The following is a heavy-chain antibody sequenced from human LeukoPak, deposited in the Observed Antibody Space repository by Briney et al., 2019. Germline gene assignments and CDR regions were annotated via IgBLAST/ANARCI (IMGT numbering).Heavy chain of an antibody. D-gene: IGHD5-18*01. CDR1: GYTFISYG. CDR3: ARDPYEDTAMENWFDP. CDR2: ISAYNGNT. V-gene: IGHV1-18*01. J-gene: IGHJ5*02. Sequence: GASVKVSCKASGYTFISYGISWVRQAPGQGLEWMGWISAYNGNTNYAQKLQGRVTMTTDTSTSTAYMELRSLRSDDTAVYYCARDPYEDTAMENWFDPWGQGTLVTVSS.